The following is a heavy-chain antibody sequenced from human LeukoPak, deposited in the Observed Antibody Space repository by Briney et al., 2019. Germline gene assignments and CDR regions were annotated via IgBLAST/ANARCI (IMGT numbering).Heavy chain of an antibody. CDR2: ISGSGGST. CDR3: SKRGPYEIAPLDY. D-gene: IGHD3-3*01. CDR1: GFTFSSYA. J-gene: IGHJ4*02. Sequence: PGGSLRLSCAASGFTFSSYAMSWVRQAPGKGLEWVSAISGSGGSTYYADSVKGRFTISRDNSKNTLYLQMNSLSAEDTAVYYFSKRGPYEIAPLDYRGQGTLVTVSS. V-gene: IGHV3-23*01.